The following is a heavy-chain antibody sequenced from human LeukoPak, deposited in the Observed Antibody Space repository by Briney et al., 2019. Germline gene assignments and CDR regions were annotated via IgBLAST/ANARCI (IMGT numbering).Heavy chain of an antibody. CDR3: ARLWLARRGTPWFDP. CDR2: SSTTSNTK. CDR1: GFTFSDYY. J-gene: IGHJ5*02. Sequence: PGGSLRLSCAAPGFTFSDYYMTWIRQAPGKGLEWISYSSTTSNTKYYADSVKGRFTIARDNAKSTLYLQMSSLRVEDTGVYYCARLWLARRGTPWFDPWGQGTLVTVSS. V-gene: IGHV3-11*01. D-gene: IGHD6-19*01.